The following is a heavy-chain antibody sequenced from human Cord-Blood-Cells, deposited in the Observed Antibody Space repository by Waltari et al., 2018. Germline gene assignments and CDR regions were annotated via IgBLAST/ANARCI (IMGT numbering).Heavy chain of an antibody. Sequence: QVQLQESGPGLVKPSETLSLTCTVPGGPISSHYWSWIRQPPGKGLEWIGYIYYSGSTNYNPSLKSRVTISVDTSKNQFSLKLSSVTAADTAVYYCATSLTGQIGAFDIWGQGTMVTVSS. J-gene: IGHJ3*02. D-gene: IGHD3-9*01. CDR1: GGPISSHY. CDR3: ATSLTGQIGAFDI. CDR2: IYYSGST. V-gene: IGHV4-59*11.